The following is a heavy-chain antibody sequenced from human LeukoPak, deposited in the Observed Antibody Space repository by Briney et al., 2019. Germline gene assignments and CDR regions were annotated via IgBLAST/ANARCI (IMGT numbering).Heavy chain of an antibody. D-gene: IGHD2-15*01. CDR3: ARTSGGYDY. CDR1: GGSISSYY. V-gene: IGHV4-59*01. J-gene: IGHJ4*02. Sequence: SETLSLTCTVSGGSISSYYWSWIRQPPGKGLEWIGYIYYGGSTNYNPSLKSRVTISVDTSKNQFSLKLSSVTAADTAVYYCARTSGGYDYWGQGTLVTVSS. CDR2: IYYGGST.